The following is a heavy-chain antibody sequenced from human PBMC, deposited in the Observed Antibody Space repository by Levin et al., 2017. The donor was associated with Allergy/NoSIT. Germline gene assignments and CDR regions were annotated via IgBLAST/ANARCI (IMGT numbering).Heavy chain of an antibody. CDR1: GFTFSSYG. D-gene: IGHD6-13*01. Sequence: GESLKISCAASGFTFSSYGMHWVRQAPGKGLEWVAVISYDGSNKYYADSVKGRFTISRDNSKNTLYLQMNSLRAEDTAVYYCAKLQLARDFDYWGQGTLVTVSS. CDR3: AKLQLARDFDY. V-gene: IGHV3-30*18. J-gene: IGHJ4*02. CDR2: ISYDGSNK.